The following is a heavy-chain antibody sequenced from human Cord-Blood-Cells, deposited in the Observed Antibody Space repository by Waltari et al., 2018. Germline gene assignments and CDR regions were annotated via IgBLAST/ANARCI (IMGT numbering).Heavy chain of an antibody. CDR2: IKRKTDGGTT. V-gene: IGHV3-15*01. D-gene: IGHD2-2*01. J-gene: IGHJ4*02. CDR3: TTKPAAHDY. Sequence: EVQLVESGGGLVKPGGSLRLSCAASGFTFSNAWMSWVRQAPGKGLGWVGRIKRKTDGGTTDYAAPVKGRFTISRDDSKNTLYLQMNSLKTEDTAVYYCTTKPAAHDYWGQGTLVTVSS. CDR1: GFTFSNAW.